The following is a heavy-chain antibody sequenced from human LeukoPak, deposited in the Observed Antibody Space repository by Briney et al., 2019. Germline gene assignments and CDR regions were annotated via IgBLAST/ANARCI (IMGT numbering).Heavy chain of an antibody. V-gene: IGHV5-51*01. CDR3: ARVSSIAVAGSIDY. Sequence: GESLQISCKGSGYSFTSYWIGWVRQMPGKGLEWMGIIYPGDSDTRYSPSFQGQVTISADKSISTAYLQWSSLKASDTAIYYCARVSSIAVAGSIDYWGQGTLVTVSS. CDR2: IYPGDSDT. D-gene: IGHD6-19*01. CDR1: GYSFTSYW. J-gene: IGHJ4*02.